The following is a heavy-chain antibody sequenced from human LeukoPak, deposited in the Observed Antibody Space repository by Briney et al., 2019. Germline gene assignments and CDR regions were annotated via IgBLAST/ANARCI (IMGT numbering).Heavy chain of an antibody. CDR3: ASGTVGNYALDY. D-gene: IGHD1-7*01. CDR1: GGSISSGGYY. Sequence: ETLSLTCTVSGGSISSGGYYWSWIRQHPGKGLEWVSSIGTSSNNIYYTDSVKGRFIISRDNTKNSLYLQVDSLRVEDTAVYFCASGTVGNYALDYWGQGTLVTVSS. CDR2: IGTSSNNI. V-gene: IGHV3-21*01. J-gene: IGHJ4*02.